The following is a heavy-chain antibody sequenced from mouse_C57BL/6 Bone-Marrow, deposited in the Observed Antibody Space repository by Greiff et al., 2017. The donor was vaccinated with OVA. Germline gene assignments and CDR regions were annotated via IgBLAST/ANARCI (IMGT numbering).Heavy chain of an antibody. CDR2: INPNNGGT. J-gene: IGHJ3*01. V-gene: IGHV1-18*01. Sequence: VQLQQSGPELVKPGASVKIPCKASGYTFTDYNMDWVKQSHGKSLEWIGDINPNNGGTIYNQKFKGKATLTVDKSSSTAYMELRSLTSEDTAVYYCARGYYYGSSYGFAYWGQGTLVTVSA. D-gene: IGHD1-1*01. CDR1: GYTFTDYN. CDR3: ARGYYYGSSYGFAY.